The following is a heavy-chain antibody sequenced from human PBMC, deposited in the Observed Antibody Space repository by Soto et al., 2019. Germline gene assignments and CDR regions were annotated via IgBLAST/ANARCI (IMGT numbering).Heavy chain of an antibody. J-gene: IGHJ5*02. V-gene: IGHV1-69*12. CDR3: ARDRGPSSGYYPYWFDP. CDR1: GGTFSSYA. D-gene: IGHD3-22*01. Sequence: QVQLVQSGAEVKKPGSSVKVSCKASGGTFSSYAISWVRQAPGQGLEWMGEIFPSFGTANYAQKVQGRVTMTAGGSTRPAYMGLSSLRSEDTAMYSCARDRGPSSGYYPYWFDPWGQGTLVTVSS. CDR2: IFPSFGTA.